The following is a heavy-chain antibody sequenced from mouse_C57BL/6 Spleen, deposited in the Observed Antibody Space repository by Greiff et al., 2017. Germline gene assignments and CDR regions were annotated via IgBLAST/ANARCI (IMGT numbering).Heavy chain of an antibody. Sequence: VQLQQSGAELVRPGASVKLSCTASGFNIKDDYMHWVKQRPEQGLEWIGWIDPENGDTEYASKFQGKATITADTSSNTAYLQLSSLTSEDTAVYYCTGTAQATLYYFDYWGQGTTLTVSS. J-gene: IGHJ2*01. D-gene: IGHD3-2*02. CDR2: IDPENGDT. V-gene: IGHV14-4*01. CDR3: TGTAQATLYYFDY. CDR1: GFNIKDDY.